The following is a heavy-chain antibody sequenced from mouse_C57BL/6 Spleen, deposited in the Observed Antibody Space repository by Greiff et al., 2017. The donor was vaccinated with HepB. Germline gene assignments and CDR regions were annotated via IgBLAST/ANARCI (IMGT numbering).Heavy chain of an antibody. CDR2: ISSGSSTI. Sequence: EVKLMESGGGLVKPGGSLKLSCAASGFTFSDYGMHWVRQAPEKGLEWVAYISSGSSTIYYADTVKGRFTISRDNAKNTLFLQMNSLRSEDTAMYYCARQGFFAWFAYWGQGTLVTVSA. CDR3: ARQGFFAWFAY. V-gene: IGHV5-17*01. CDR1: GFTFSDYG. J-gene: IGHJ3*01.